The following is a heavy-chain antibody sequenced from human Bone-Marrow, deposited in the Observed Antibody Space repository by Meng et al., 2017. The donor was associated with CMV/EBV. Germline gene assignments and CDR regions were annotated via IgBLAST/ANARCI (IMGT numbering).Heavy chain of an antibody. V-gene: IGHV3-30*02. Sequence: GGSLRLSCAASGFTFSSYGMHWVRQAPGKGLEWVAFIRYDGSNEYYVDSVQGLFTISRDNSRNTLYLQMHSLRAEDTAVYYCAKDQVRVGEYHYYGMDVWGQGTTVTVSS. CDR1: GFTFSSYG. CDR2: IRYDGSNE. J-gene: IGHJ6*02. D-gene: IGHD2-2*01. CDR3: AKDQVRVGEYHYYGMDV.